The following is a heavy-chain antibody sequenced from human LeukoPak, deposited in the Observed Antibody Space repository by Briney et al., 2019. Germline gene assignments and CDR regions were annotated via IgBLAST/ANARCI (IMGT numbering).Heavy chain of an antibody. CDR3: ERRAGAYSHPYDY. D-gene: IGHD4/OR15-4a*01. CDR1: GFTVSSNS. CDR2: IYSDNT. J-gene: IGHJ4*02. Sequence: GGSLRLSCTVSGFTVSSNSMSWVRQAPGKGLEWVSFIYSDNTHYSDSVKGRFTISRDNSKNTLYLQMNSRRAEDTAVYYCERRAGAYSHPYDYWGQGTLVTVSS. V-gene: IGHV3-53*01.